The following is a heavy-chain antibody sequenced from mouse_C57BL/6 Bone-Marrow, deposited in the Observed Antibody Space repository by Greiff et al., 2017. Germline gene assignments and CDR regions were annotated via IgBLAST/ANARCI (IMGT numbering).Heavy chain of an antibody. CDR2: IHPNSGST. Sequence: QVQLQQPGAELVKPGASVKLSCKASGYTFTSYWMPWVKQRPGQGLEWIGMIHPNSGSTNYNEKFKSKATLTVDKSSSTAYMQLSSLTSEDSAVYYCAREGWFPFAYWGQGTLVTGSA. CDR1: GYTFTSYW. CDR3: AREGWFPFAY. J-gene: IGHJ3*01. D-gene: IGHD2-3*01. V-gene: IGHV1-64*01.